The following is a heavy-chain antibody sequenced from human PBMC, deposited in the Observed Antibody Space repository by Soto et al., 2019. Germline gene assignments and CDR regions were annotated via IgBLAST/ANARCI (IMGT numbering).Heavy chain of an antibody. V-gene: IGHV1-18*01. Sequence: ASVKVSCKASGYTFTSYGISWVRRAPGQGLEWMGWISAYNGNTNYAQKLQGRVTMTTDTSTSTAYMELRSLRSDDTAVYYCASSVPTQGDAFDIWGQGTMVTVSS. CDR3: ASSVPTQGDAFDI. D-gene: IGHD6-6*01. J-gene: IGHJ3*02. CDR2: ISAYNGNT. CDR1: GYTFTSYG.